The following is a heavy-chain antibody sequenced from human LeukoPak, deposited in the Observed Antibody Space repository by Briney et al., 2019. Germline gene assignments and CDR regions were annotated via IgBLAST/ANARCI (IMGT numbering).Heavy chain of an antibody. CDR2: ISYDGSNK. Sequence: GGSLRLSCAASGFTFSSCGMPWVRQAPGKGLEWVAVISYDGSNKYYADSVKGRFTISRDNSKNTLYLEMNSLRAEDTAVYYCAKDLRLVRVLDYWGQGTLVTVSS. CDR1: GFTFSSCG. V-gene: IGHV3-30*18. D-gene: IGHD6-19*01. CDR3: AKDLRLVRVLDY. J-gene: IGHJ4*02.